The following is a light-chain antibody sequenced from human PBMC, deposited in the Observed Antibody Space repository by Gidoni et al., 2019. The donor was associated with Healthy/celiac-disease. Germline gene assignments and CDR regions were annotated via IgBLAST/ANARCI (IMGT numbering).Light chain of an antibody. CDR2: AAS. V-gene: IGKV1-39*01. CDR3: QQSYSTPQT. CDR1: QSISDY. J-gene: IGKJ1*01. Sequence: DIQMTQSPSSLSASVGDRVTMTCRASQSISDYLNWYQQKPGNAPKLLIYAASSLQSGVPSRFSGSGSGTDFTLTISSLQPGDFATYYCQQSYSTPQTFGQGTKVEIK.